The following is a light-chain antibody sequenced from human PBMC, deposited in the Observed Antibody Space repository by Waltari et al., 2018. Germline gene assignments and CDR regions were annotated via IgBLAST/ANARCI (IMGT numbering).Light chain of an antibody. Sequence: WYRSTPGQATPLLVYQAKAGSSGIPDRFSGSILGNTAALTIRGGQAGDEFSYYCAMYMASGFGVFGGGTRLTGL. J-gene: IGLJ3*02. CDR2: QAK. CDR3: AMYMASGFGV. V-gene: IGLV8-61*01.